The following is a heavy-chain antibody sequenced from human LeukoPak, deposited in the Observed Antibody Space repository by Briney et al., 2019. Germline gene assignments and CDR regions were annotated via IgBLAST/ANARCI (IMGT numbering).Heavy chain of an antibody. D-gene: IGHD6-19*01. V-gene: IGHV1-2*02. CDR1: GYTFTGYY. Sequence: ASVKVSCKASGYTFTGYYMHWVRQAPGQGLEWTGWINPNSGGTNYAQKFQGRVTMTRDTSISTAYMELSRLRSGDTAVYYCARPSGVAVADEDAFDIWGQGTMVTVSS. J-gene: IGHJ3*02. CDR3: ARPSGVAVADEDAFDI. CDR2: INPNSGGT.